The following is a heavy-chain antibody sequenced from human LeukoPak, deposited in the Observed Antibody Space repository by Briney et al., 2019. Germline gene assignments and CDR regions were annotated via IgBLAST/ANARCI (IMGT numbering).Heavy chain of an antibody. J-gene: IGHJ4*02. Sequence: PSETLSLTCTVSGGSISSYYWSWIRQPPGKGLEWIGYIYYSGSTNYNPTPKSRVTISVDTSKNQCSLKLSSVTAADTAVYYCARVKYYYDSSGFDYWGQGTLVTVSS. V-gene: IGHV4-59*12. CDR1: GGSISSYY. D-gene: IGHD3-22*01. CDR2: IYYSGST. CDR3: ARVKYYYDSSGFDY.